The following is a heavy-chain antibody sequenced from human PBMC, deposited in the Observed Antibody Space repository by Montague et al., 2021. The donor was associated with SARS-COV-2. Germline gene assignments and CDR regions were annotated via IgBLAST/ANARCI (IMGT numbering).Heavy chain of an antibody. D-gene: IGHD3-16*01. V-gene: IGHV4-4*02. CDR2: VYHSGST. CDR1: GGSISSSNW. J-gene: IGHJ4*02. Sequence: SETLSLTCAVSGGSISSSNWWCWVRQPPGKGLEWIGEVYHSGSTNYNQSFKSRVTISAEKSTKQFSLRLTSVTAAATAVFYFATRYYSDASASNADYWGQGALVTVSS. CDR3: ATRYYSDASASNADY.